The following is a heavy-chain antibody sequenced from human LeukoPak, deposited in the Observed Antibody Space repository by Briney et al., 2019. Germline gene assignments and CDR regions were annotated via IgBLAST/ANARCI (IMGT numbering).Heavy chain of an antibody. CDR1: GFTFSSYS. D-gene: IGHD2-15*01. Sequence: PGGSLRLSCAASGFTFSSYSMNWVRQAPGKGLEWVSYISSSSSTIYYADSVKGRFTISRDNAKNSLYLQMNSLRAEDTAVYYCARAPCGGSCYFYYYYMDVWGKGTTVTVSS. V-gene: IGHV3-48*01. J-gene: IGHJ6*03. CDR3: ARAPCGGSCYFYYYYMDV. CDR2: ISSSSSTI.